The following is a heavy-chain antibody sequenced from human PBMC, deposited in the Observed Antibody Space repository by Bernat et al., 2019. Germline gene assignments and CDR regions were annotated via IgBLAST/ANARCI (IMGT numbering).Heavy chain of an antibody. J-gene: IGHJ5*02. CDR2: INPNSGGT. CDR3: ARGKYQLLSSWFDP. D-gene: IGHD2-2*01. V-gene: IGHV1-2*02. CDR1: GYTFTAYY. Sequence: QVQLVQSGSEVKKPGASVKVSCKASGYTFTAYYMHWVRQAPGQGLEWMGWINPNSGGTNYAQKCQGRVTMTRDTSISTAYMELSRLRSDDTAVYYCARGKYQLLSSWFDPWGQGTLVTVSS.